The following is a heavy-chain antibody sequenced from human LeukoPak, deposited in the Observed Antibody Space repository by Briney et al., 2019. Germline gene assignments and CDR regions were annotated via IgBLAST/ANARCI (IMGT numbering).Heavy chain of an antibody. CDR2: IYYSGST. CDR3: AREAAAYYDSSGPDQH. V-gene: IGHV4-59*12. CDR1: GGSISPYY. J-gene: IGHJ1*01. D-gene: IGHD3-22*01. Sequence: SETLSLTCTVSGGSISPYYWSWIRQPPGKGLEWIGYIYYSGSTYYNPSLKSRVTISVDTSKNQFSLKLSSVTAADTAVYYCAREAAAYYDSSGPDQHWGQGTLVTVSS.